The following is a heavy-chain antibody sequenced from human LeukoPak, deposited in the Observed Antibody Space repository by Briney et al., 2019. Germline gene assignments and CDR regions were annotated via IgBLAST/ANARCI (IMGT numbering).Heavy chain of an antibody. CDR3: ARGIAVAAPDY. J-gene: IGHJ4*02. D-gene: IGHD6-19*01. CDR2: IWYDGSNK. V-gene: IGHV3-33*01. CDR1: GFTFSSYG. Sequence: PGGSLRLSCAASGFTFSSYGMHWVRQAPGKGLEWVAVIWYDGSNKYYADSVKGRFTISRDNSKNTLYLQMNSLRAEDTAVYYCARGIAVAAPDYWGQGSLVTVSS.